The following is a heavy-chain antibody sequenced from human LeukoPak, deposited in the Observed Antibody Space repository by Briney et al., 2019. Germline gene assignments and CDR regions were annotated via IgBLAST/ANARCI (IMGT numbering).Heavy chain of an antibody. CDR3: ARRPSGWAFDI. J-gene: IGHJ3*02. V-gene: IGHV4-59*08. D-gene: IGHD3-22*01. CDR2: VYYSGTT. CDR1: GGSISSYY. Sequence: MPSETLSLTCTVSGGSISSYYWNWIRQPPGKGLEWIGSVYYSGTTNYNPSLKGRVTISVDTSKNQFSLKLSSVTATDTAVYYCARRPSGWAFDIWGRGTMVTVSS.